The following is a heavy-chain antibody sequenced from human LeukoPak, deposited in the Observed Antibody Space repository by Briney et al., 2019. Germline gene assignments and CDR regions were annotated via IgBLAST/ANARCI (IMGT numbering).Heavy chain of an antibody. CDR3: AKDLFSPPRGSGGSCYVRLDY. Sequence: GGSLRLSCAASGFTFSSYAMSWVRQAPGKGLEWVSAISGSGGSTYYADSVKGRFTISRDNSKNTLYLQMNSLRAEDTAVYYCAKDLFSPPRGSGGSCYVRLDYWGQGTLVSVSS. D-gene: IGHD2-15*01. CDR1: GFTFSSYA. J-gene: IGHJ4*02. V-gene: IGHV3-23*01. CDR2: ISGSGGST.